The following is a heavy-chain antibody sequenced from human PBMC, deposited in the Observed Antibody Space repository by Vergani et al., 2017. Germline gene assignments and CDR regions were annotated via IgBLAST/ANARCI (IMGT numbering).Heavy chain of an antibody. Sequence: QLQLQESGPGLVKPSETLSLTCTVSGGSISSSSYYWSWIRQHPGKGLEWIGYIYYSGSTYYNPSLKSRVTISVDTSQNQFSLKLSSVTAADTAGYYCARVGGQMATGDYWGQGTLVTVSS. D-gene: IGHD5-24*01. J-gene: IGHJ4*02. V-gene: IGHV4-31*03. CDR2: IYYSGST. CDR1: GGSISSSSYY. CDR3: ARVGGQMATGDY.